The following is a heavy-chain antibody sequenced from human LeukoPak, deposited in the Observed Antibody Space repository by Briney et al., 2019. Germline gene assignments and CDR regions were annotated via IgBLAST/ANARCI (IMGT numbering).Heavy chain of an antibody. CDR3: ARDPTPPYYYGSGSYTWFDP. J-gene: IGHJ5*02. V-gene: IGHV7-4-1*02. Sequence: ASVKVSCKASGYTFTSYGISWVRQAPGQGLEWMGWINTNTGNPTYAQGFTGRFVFSLDTSVSTAFLQITSLEAEDTAVYYCARDPTPPYYYGSGSYTWFDPWGQGTLVTVSS. D-gene: IGHD3-10*01. CDR2: INTNTGNP. CDR1: GYTFTSYG.